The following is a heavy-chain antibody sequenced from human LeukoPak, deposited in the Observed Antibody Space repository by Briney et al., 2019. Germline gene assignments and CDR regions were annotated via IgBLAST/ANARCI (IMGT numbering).Heavy chain of an antibody. CDR3: AGILYYYDSSGYRRETKTAEYFQH. CDR1: GGTFSSYA. V-gene: IGHV1-69*13. CDR2: IIPIFGTA. D-gene: IGHD3-22*01. Sequence: SVKVSCKASGGTFSSYAISWVRQAPGQGLEWMGGIIPIFGTANYAQKFQGRVTITAYESTSTAYMELSSLRSEDTAVYYCAGILYYYDSSGYRRETKTAEYFQHWGQGTLVTVSS. J-gene: IGHJ1*01.